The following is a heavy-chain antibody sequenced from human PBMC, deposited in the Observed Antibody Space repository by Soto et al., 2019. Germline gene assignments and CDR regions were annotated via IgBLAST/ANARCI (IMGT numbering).Heavy chain of an antibody. CDR3: ARDRRRDGYNSFDY. Sequence: ASVKVSCKASGYTFTSYDINWVRQAPGQGLEWMGGIIPIFGTANYAQKFQGRVTITADESTSTAYMELSSLRSEDTAVYYCARDRRRDGYNSFDYWGQGTLVTVSS. CDR1: GYTFTSYD. J-gene: IGHJ4*02. D-gene: IGHD5-12*01. CDR2: IIPIFGTA. V-gene: IGHV1-69*13.